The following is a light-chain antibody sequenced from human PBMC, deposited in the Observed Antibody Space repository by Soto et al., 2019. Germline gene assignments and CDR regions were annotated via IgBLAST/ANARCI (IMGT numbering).Light chain of an antibody. V-gene: IGKV3-20*01. CDR1: QSVSSSY. CDR3: QQYGSSPGFT. Sequence: EIVLTQSPGTLSLSQGERATLSCRASQSVSSSYLAWYQQKPGQAPRLLIYGASSRATGIPDRFSGSGSGTDFTLTISRLEPEDFAVYYCQQYGSSPGFTFGPGTKVDIK. CDR2: GAS. J-gene: IGKJ3*01.